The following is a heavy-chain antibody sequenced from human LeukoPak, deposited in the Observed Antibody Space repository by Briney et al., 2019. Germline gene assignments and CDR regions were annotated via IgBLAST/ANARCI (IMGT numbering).Heavy chain of an antibody. Sequence: GGSLRLSCAASDFTFYAYGMHWVRQAPGKGLEWVAFILADASNKYYADSVKGRFTISRDNSKNTLFLQMSSLRAEDSAVYYCARDRYCSSTSCYGVFDYWGQGTLVTVSS. CDR1: DFTFYAYG. CDR3: ARDRYCSSTSCYGVFDY. CDR2: ILADASNK. J-gene: IGHJ4*02. V-gene: IGHV3-30*02. D-gene: IGHD2-2*01.